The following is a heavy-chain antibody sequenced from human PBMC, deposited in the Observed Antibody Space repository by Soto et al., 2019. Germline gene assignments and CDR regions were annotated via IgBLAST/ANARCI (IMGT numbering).Heavy chain of an antibody. CDR1: GYSFTSYW. CDR2: IYPGDSDT. V-gene: IGHV5-51*01. Sequence: PGESLKISCKGSGYSFTSYWIGWVRQMPGKGLEWMGIIYPGDSDTRYSPSFQGQVTISADKSISTAYLQWSSLKASDTAMYYFARLGVGQKQQPPKYYYGMDVWGQGTTVTVSS. D-gene: IGHD6-13*01. J-gene: IGHJ6*02. CDR3: ARLGVGQKQQPPKYYYGMDV.